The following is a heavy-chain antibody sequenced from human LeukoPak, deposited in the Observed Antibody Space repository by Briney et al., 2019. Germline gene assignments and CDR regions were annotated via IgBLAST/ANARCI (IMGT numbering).Heavy chain of an antibody. CDR3: ARAVVGYRPYYYYHMDV. D-gene: IGHD5-12*01. Sequence: SETLSLTCTVSGGSISSYYWSWIRQPPGKGPEWIGRIYYSGSTNYNPSLKSRVTMSVDTSKNQLSLKLSSVTAADTAVYYCARAVVGYRPYYYYHMDVWGKGPTVTVSS. V-gene: IGHV4-59*01. CDR2: IYYSGST. CDR1: GGSISSYY. J-gene: IGHJ6*03.